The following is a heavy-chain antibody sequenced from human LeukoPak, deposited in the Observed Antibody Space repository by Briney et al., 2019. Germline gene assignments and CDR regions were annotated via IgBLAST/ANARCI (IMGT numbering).Heavy chain of an antibody. V-gene: IGHV4-39*07. CDR2: IYYSGST. CDR1: GFTFTRHW. CDR3: ARDLSSSWAIYYYYYYMDV. J-gene: IGHJ6*03. Sequence: GSLRLSCVVSGFTFTRHWMHWVRQPPGKGLEWIGSIYYSGSTYYNPSLKSRVTISVDTSKNQFSLKLSSVTAADTAVYYCARDLSSSWAIYYYYYYMDVWGKGTTVTVSS. D-gene: IGHD6-13*01.